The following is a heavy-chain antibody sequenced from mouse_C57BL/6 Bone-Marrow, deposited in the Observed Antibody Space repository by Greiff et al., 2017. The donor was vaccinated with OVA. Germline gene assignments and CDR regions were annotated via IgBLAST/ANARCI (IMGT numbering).Heavy chain of an antibody. V-gene: IGHV1-36*01. Sequence: VQLQQSGPVLVKPGPSVKISCKASGFTFTDYYMHWVKQSHGKSLEWIGLVYPYNGGTSYNQKFKGKATLTVYTSSSTAYIELTSLTSENSTVYYGAISRYYGSSPYCFDYWGQGTTLTVSS. J-gene: IGHJ2*01. CDR2: VYPYNGGT. D-gene: IGHD1-1*01. CDR1: GFTFTDYY. CDR3: AISRYYGSSPYCFDY.